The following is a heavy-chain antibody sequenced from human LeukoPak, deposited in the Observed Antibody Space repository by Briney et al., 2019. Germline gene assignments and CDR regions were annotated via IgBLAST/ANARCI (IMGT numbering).Heavy chain of an antibody. Sequence: PSETLSLTCTVSGGSISSSSYYWGWIRQPPGKGLEWIGSIYYSGSTYYNPSLKSRVTISVDTSKNQFSLKLSSVTAAEAAVYYCASLKVLYYYDSSGHFDYWGQGTLVTVSS. J-gene: IGHJ4*02. CDR2: IYYSGST. CDR3: ASLKVLYYYDSSGHFDY. CDR1: GGSISSSSYY. D-gene: IGHD3-22*01. V-gene: IGHV4-39*01.